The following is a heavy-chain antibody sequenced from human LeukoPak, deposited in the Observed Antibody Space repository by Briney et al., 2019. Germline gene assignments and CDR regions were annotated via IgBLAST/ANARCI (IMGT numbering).Heavy chain of an antibody. CDR2: IWYDESNK. D-gene: IGHD3-3*01. CDR3: ARDPGLRFLERYFDY. V-gene: IGHV3-33*01. J-gene: IGHJ4*02. CDR1: VVTFSSYG. Sequence: GGALRLSCAASVVTFSSYGVHWVRQAPGKGLECGGVIWYDESNKSYADSVKARFPIPRDNSKNTLYLQMTSLRPEDTAVYYCARDPGLRFLERYFDYWGQGTLVTVSS.